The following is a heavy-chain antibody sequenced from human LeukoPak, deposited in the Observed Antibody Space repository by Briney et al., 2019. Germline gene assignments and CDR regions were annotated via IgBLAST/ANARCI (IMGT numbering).Heavy chain of an antibody. CDR1: GFTFSSYG. CDR3: AKALYGSGSYYNVLPDY. D-gene: IGHD3-10*01. V-gene: IGHV3-30*02. J-gene: IGHJ4*02. CDR2: IRYDGSNK. Sequence: GGSLRLSCAASGFTFSSYGMHWVRQAPGKGLEWVAFIRYDGSNKYYADSVKGRFTISRDNSKNTLYLQMNSLRAEDTAVYYCAKALYGSGSYYNVLPDYWGQGTLVAVSS.